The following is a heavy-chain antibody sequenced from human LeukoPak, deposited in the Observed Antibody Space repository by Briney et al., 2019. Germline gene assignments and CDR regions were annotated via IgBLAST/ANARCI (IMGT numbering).Heavy chain of an antibody. V-gene: IGHV1-2*02. CDR1: GYTFTGYY. J-gene: IGHJ4*02. D-gene: IGHD6-19*01. CDR3: ARLGYISGSDF. CDR2: INPNSGRT. Sequence: GASVKVSCKASGYTFTGYYMHWVRQAPGQGLEWMGWINPNSGRTNYARRFQGRVTMTRGTSISAAYMELSRLRSDDTAVYYCARLGYISGSDFWGQGTLVTVSS.